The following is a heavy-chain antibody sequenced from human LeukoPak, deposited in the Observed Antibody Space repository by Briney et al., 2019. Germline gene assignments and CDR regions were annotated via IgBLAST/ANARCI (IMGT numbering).Heavy chain of an antibody. J-gene: IGHJ4*02. Sequence: SETLSLTCTVSGGSISSYYWNWIRQPAGKGLECFGRIYSSGSTNYNSSLKSRVIMSVDTSKNQFSLKLSSVTAADTAVYYCARTKGGYEFLLDYWGQGTLVTVSS. CDR2: IYSSGST. D-gene: IGHD5-12*01. CDR3: ARTKGGYEFLLDY. CDR1: GGSISSYY. V-gene: IGHV4-4*07.